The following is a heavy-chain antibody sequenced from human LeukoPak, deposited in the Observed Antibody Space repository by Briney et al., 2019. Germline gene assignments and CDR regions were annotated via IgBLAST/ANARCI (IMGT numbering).Heavy chain of an antibody. Sequence: GGSLRLSCAASGFTFSSHWMHWVRQAPGKGLVWVSRINSDGSSISYADSVKGRFTISRDNAKNTLYLQMNSLRAEDTAVYYCATSPRYKQQLGYFDYWGQGTLVTVSS. J-gene: IGHJ4*02. CDR1: GFTFSSHW. CDR3: ATSPRYKQQLGYFDY. CDR2: INSDGSSI. D-gene: IGHD6-13*01. V-gene: IGHV3-74*01.